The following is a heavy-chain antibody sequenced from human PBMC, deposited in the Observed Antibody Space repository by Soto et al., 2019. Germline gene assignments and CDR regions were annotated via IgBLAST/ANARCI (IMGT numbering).Heavy chain of an antibody. Sequence: GSLRLSCAASGFTFSSYAMSWVRQAPGKGLEWVSSISISGGSTYYVDSVTGRFTISRDNSKNTLYLQMNSLTAEDTAVYYCAKVLLRFLEWTPNWFDPWGQGTLVTVSS. CDR1: GFTFSSYA. D-gene: IGHD3-3*01. CDR2: ISISGGST. CDR3: AKVLLRFLEWTPNWFDP. V-gene: IGHV3-23*01. J-gene: IGHJ5*02.